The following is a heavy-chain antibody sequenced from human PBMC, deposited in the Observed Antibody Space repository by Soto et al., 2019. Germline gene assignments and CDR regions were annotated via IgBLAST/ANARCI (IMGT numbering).Heavy chain of an antibody. J-gene: IGHJ4*02. CDR3: ARDGIAGHFDY. CDR1: GSSISSGGYY. CDR2: IYYSGST. Sequence: KTSETLSLTCTVSGSSISSGGYYWSWIRQQPGKGLEWIGYIYYSGSTNYNPSLKSRVTISVDTSKNQFSLKLSSVTAADTAVYYCARDGIAGHFDYWGQGTLVTVSS. D-gene: IGHD6-13*01. V-gene: IGHV4-61*08.